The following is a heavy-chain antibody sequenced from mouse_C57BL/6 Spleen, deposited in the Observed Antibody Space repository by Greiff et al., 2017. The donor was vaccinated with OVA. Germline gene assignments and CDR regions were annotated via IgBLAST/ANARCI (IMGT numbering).Heavy chain of an antibody. CDR3: AELTGTGYAMDY. CDR2: IHPNSGST. D-gene: IGHD4-1*01. V-gene: IGHV1-64*01. J-gene: IGHJ4*01. Sequence: VQLQQPGAELVKPGASVKLSCKASGYTFTSYWMHWVKQRPGQGLEWIGMIHPNSGSTNYNEKFKSKATLTVDKSSSTAYMQLSSLTSEDSAVYYCAELTGTGYAMDYWGQGTSVTVSS. CDR1: GYTFTSYW.